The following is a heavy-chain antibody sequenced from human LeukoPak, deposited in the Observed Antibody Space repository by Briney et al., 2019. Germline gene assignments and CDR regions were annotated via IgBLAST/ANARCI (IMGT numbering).Heavy chain of an antibody. CDR1: GLTVSRHY. J-gene: IGHJ4*02. CDR2: ISSGGST. CDR3: ARDDYYDSSGLDY. Sequence: GGSLRLSCVASGLTVSRHYMTWVRQAPGKGLEWLSVISSGGSTNYADSVKGRFTISRDNSKNILYLQMNSLRAEDTAVYYCARDDYYDSSGLDYWGQGILVTVSS. D-gene: IGHD3-22*01. V-gene: IGHV3-53*01.